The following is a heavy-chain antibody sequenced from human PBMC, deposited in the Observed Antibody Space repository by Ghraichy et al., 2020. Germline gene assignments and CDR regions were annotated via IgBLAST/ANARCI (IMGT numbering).Heavy chain of an antibody. D-gene: IGHD3-10*01. CDR3: ARILWFGEPADY. V-gene: IGHV1-18*01. CDR2: ISAYNGNT. J-gene: IGHJ4*02. Sequence: ASVKVSCKASGYTFTSSGISWVRQAPGQGLERMGWISAYNGNTNYAQKLQGRVTMTTDTSTSTAYMELRSLRSDDTAVYYCARILWFGEPADYWGQGTLVTVSS. CDR1: GYTFTSSG.